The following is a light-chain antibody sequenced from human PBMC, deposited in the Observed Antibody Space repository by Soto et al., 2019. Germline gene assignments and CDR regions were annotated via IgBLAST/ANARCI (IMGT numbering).Light chain of an antibody. V-gene: IGKV1-5*03. Sequence: DIQMTHSPSTLSASVGDRVTITCRASQSISSWVAWYQQKPGKAPKLLIYKASSLESGVPSRFSGSGSGTKFTLTISSLQSDDFATYDCQQYNSSPTFGQGTKVEIK. CDR3: QQYNSSPT. CDR1: QSISSW. J-gene: IGKJ1*01. CDR2: KAS.